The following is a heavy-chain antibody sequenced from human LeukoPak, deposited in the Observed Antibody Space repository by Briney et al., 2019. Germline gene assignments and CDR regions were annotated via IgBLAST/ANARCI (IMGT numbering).Heavy chain of an antibody. CDR2: INPSGGST. J-gene: IGHJ6*03. CDR1: GYTFTSYY. CDR3: AREVSCSSTSCSPSRYYYYYYMDV. Sequence: ASVKVSCKASGYTFTSYYMHWVRQAPGQGLEWMGIINPSGGSTSYAQKFQGRVTMTRDMSTSTVYMELSSLRSEDTAVYYCAREVSCSSTSCSPSRYYYYYYMDVWGKGTTVTVSS. V-gene: IGHV1-46*01. D-gene: IGHD2-2*01.